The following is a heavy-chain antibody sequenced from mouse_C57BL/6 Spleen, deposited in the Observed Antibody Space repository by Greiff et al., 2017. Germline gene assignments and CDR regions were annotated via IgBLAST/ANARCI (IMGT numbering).Heavy chain of an antibody. Sequence: VQLQQPGAELVKPGASVKLSCKASGYTFTSYWMPWVKQRPGQGLEWIGEIDPSDSYTNYNQKFKGKATLTVDTSSSTAYMQLSSLTSEDSAVYYCARRGHDRNYEDALDCWGQGTSVTVAS. CDR3: ARRGHDRNYEDALDC. V-gene: IGHV1-50*01. D-gene: IGHD2-5*01. J-gene: IGHJ4*01. CDR2: IDPSDSYT. CDR1: GYTFTSYW.